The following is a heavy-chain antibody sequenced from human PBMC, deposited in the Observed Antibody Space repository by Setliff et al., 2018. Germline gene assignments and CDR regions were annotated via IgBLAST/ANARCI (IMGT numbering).Heavy chain of an antibody. CDR1: GYTFTNYW. D-gene: IGHD3-3*01. CDR3: ARQAISGSDAFDI. J-gene: IGHJ3*02. CDR2: IYPGDSDT. V-gene: IGHV5-51*01. Sequence: PGESLKISCKGSGYTFTNYWIGWVRQMPGKGLEWMGIIYPGDSDTRYSPSFQGQVTISADKSISIAYLQWSSLKASDTAMYYCARQAISGSDAFDIWGQGTLVPVAS.